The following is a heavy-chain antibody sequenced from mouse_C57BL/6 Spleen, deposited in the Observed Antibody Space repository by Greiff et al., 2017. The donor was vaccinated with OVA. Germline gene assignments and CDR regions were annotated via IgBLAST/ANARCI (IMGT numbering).Heavy chain of an antibody. V-gene: IGHV5-9*01. CDR2: ISGGGGNT. Sequence: DVKLVESGGGLVKPGGSLKLSCAASGFTFSSYTMSWVRQTPEKRLEWVATISGGGGNTYYPDSVKGRFTISRDNAKNTLYLHMRILSSVDTALYYFSSFPSYSNYDAIAYWGPGTSVTVSS. CDR3: SSFPSYSNYDAIAY. D-gene: IGHD2-5*01. J-gene: IGHJ4*01. CDR1: GFTFSSYT.